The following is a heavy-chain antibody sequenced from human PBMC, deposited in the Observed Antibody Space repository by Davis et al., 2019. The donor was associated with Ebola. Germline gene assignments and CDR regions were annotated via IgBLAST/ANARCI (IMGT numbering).Heavy chain of an antibody. CDR2: ISWDGRST. J-gene: IGHJ4*02. V-gene: IGHV3-43D*03. CDR3: TAYDSTFRNY. CDR1: GFTFGDYA. D-gene: IGHD3-22*01. Sequence: GESLKISCTVSGFTFGDYAMHWVRQAPGKGLEWVSLISWDGRSTAYADSVRDRFSISRDNSRNFLYLQMNGLRAEDTALYYCTAYDSTFRNYWGQGTLVTVSS.